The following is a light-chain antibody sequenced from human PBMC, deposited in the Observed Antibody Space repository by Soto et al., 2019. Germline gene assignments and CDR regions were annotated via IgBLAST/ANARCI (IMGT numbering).Light chain of an antibody. CDR2: AAS. CDR3: QQLHSYPLT. Sequence: DIQLTQSPSFLSASVGDRVTITCRASQGIDSYLAWYQQKPGKAPNVLIYAASTLQSGVPSRFSGSESWTEFTLRISSLQPEDFATYYCQQLHSYPLTFGGGTKVGIK. CDR1: QGIDSY. V-gene: IGKV1-9*01. J-gene: IGKJ4*01.